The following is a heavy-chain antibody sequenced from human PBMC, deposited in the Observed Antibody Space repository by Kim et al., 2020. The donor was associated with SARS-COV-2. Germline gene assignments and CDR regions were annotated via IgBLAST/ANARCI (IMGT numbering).Heavy chain of an antibody. D-gene: IGHD6-19*01. CDR1: GYTFTSYA. CDR3: ARGVSSGWVGGGMDV. Sequence: ASVKVSCKASGYTFTSYAMHWVRQAPGQRLEWMRWINAGNGNTKYSQKFQGRVTITRDTSASTAYMELSSLRSEDTAVYYCARGVSSGWVGGGMDVWGQGTTVTVSS. CDR2: INAGNGNT. J-gene: IGHJ6*02. V-gene: IGHV1-3*01.